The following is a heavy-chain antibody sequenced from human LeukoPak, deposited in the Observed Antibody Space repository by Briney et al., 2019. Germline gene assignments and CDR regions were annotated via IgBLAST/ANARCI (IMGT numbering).Heavy chain of an antibody. CDR2: ISSSSSYI. CDR3: ASWSSGRSAFDY. CDR1: GFTFSSYS. V-gene: IGHV3-21*01. J-gene: IGHJ4*02. D-gene: IGHD6-19*01. Sequence: GGSLRLSCAASGFTFSSYSMNWVRQAPGKGLEWVSSISSSSSYIYYADSVKGRFTISRDNAKNSLYLQMNSLRAEDTAVYYCASWSSGRSAFDYWGQGTLVTVSS.